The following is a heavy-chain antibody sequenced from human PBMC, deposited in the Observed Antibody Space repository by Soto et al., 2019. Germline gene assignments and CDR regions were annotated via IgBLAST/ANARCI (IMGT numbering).Heavy chain of an antibody. CDR1: GYSFTSYA. D-gene: IGHD2-2*01. CDR2: INAGNGNT. Sequence: ASVKVSCKASGYSFTSYAMHWVRQAPGQRLEWMGWINAGNGNTEYSQKFQGRVTITRDTSASTAYMELSSLRSEDTAVYYCASIYCSSTSCPIHYFDYWGQGTLVTVSS. V-gene: IGHV1-3*01. CDR3: ASIYCSSTSCPIHYFDY. J-gene: IGHJ4*02.